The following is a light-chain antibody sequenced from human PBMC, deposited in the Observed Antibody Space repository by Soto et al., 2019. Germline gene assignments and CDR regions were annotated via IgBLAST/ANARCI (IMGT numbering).Light chain of an antibody. V-gene: IGLV2-23*01. CDR2: EGT. Sequence: QSALTQPASVSGSPGQSITISCSGTTRVVGGYNLVSWYQQHTAKAPKLLIYEGTQRPSGVSSRFSGYKSGNTASLTISGLQAEDEADYYCCSYASSSSYVFGTGTKVTVL. CDR1: TRVVGGYNL. J-gene: IGLJ1*01. CDR3: CSYASSSSYV.